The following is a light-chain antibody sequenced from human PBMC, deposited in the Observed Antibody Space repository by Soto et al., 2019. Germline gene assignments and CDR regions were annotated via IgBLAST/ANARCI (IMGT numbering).Light chain of an antibody. CDR2: EVS. CDR1: SSDVGGYNY. J-gene: IGLJ2*01. CDR3: SSYKRSRTRVV. Sequence: QSALTQPASVSGSPGQSITISCTGTSSDVGGYNYVSWYQQHPGKAPELMIYEVSNLPSGVYNRFSGSNSVNTASLTMYGLQADDDAECYRSSYKRSRTRVVFSGGTKVT. V-gene: IGLV2-14*01.